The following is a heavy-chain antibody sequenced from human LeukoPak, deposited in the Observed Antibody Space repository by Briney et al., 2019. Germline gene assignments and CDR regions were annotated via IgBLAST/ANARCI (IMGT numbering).Heavy chain of an antibody. CDR1: GITFTINE. D-gene: IGHD3-10*01. V-gene: IGHV3-48*03. CDR3: ARPNYYGTGIGGDAFDI. Sequence: GGSLRLSCAAPGITFTINEMNWVRQAPGKGLKWGSYIIISGINIYYADSVKGRFTISRDNAKNSLYLKMNSLREEDTAVYYCARPNYYGTGIGGDAFDIWGQGTMVTVSS. J-gene: IGHJ3*02. CDR2: IIISGINI.